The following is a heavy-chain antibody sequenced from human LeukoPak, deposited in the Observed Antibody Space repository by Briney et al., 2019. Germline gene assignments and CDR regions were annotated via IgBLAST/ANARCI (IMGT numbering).Heavy chain of an antibody. CDR1: GGSFSGYY. CDR3: ARVEAGGSGSYYNLDY. CDR2: INHSGST. V-gene: IGHV4-34*01. D-gene: IGHD3-10*01. J-gene: IGHJ4*02. Sequence: SETLSLTCAVYGGSFSGYYWSWIRQPPGKGLEWIGEINHSGSTNYNPSLKSRVTISADTSKNQFSLKLSSVTAADTAVYYCARVEAGGSGSYYNLDYWGQGTLVTVSS.